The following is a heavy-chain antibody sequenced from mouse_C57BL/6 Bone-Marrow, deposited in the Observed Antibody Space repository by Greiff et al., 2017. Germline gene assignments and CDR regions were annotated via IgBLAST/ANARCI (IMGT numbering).Heavy chain of an antibody. D-gene: IGHD2-4*01. CDR3: ARHYDYDVYAMDY. CDR2: ISDGGSYT. CDR1: GFTFSSYA. J-gene: IGHJ4*01. V-gene: IGHV5-4*03. Sequence: EVMLVESGGGLVKPGGSLKLSCAASGFTFSSYAMSWVRQTPEQRLEWVATISDGGSYTYYPDNVQGRYTISRDNAKNNLYLQMSHLKSEDTAMYYCARHYDYDVYAMDYWGQGTSVTVSS.